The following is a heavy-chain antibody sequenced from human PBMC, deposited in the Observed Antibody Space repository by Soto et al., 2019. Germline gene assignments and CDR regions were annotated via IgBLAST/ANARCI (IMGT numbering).Heavy chain of an antibody. J-gene: IGHJ6*02. D-gene: IGHD2-2*01. CDR2: ISYDGSNK. V-gene: IGHV3-30*18. CDR3: AKDDIVVVPAAINGGMDV. Sequence: LRLSCAASGFTFSSYGMHWVRQAPGKGLEWVAVISYDGSNKYYADSVKGRFTISRDNSKNTLYLQMNSLRAEETAVYYCAKDDIVVVPAAINGGMDVWGQGTTVTVSS. CDR1: GFTFSSYG.